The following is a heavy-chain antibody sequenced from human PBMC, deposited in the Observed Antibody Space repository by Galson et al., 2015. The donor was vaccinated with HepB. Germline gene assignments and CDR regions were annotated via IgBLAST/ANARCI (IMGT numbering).Heavy chain of an antibody. Sequence: LRLSCAASGFTFSSYGMHWVRQAPGKGLEWVAVIWYDGSNKYYADSVKGRFTISRDNSKNTLYLQMNSLRAEDTAVYYCARDHADYYDSSGYCDYWGQGTLVTVSS. CDR2: IWYDGSNK. V-gene: IGHV3-33*08. J-gene: IGHJ4*02. CDR1: GFTFSSYG. CDR3: ARDHADYYDSSGYCDY. D-gene: IGHD3-22*01.